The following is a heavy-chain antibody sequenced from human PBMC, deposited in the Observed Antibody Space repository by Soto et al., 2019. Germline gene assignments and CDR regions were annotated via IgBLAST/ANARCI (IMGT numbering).Heavy chain of an antibody. Sequence: QVQLVQSGAEVKKPGSSVKVSCRASGGTFSNHAVGWVRQAPGQGLEWMGGIILPFGTANYAQKFQGRVTITADESRATTYMEFSSLRFEDTAVYYCTSAPAYEGYFGFWVQGTLVIVSS. V-gene: IGHV1-69*12. CDR2: IILPFGTA. J-gene: IGHJ4*02. D-gene: IGHD5-12*01. CDR1: GGTFSNHA. CDR3: TSAPAYEGYFGF.